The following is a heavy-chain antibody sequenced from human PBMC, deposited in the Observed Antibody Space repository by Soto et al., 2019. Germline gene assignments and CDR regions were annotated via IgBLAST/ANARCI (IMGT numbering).Heavy chain of an antibody. V-gene: IGHV4-59*01. D-gene: IGHD3-9*01. CDR3: ARGSILAAYSHFDY. Sequence: SETLSLTCTVSGGSISSYYWSWIRQPPGKGLEWIGFIYNIGNTNYSPSLKSRVTISGDTSKNQFSLKLTSVTAADTAVYYCARGSILAAYSHFDYWGQGTLVTVSS. CDR2: IYNIGNT. J-gene: IGHJ4*02. CDR1: GGSISSYY.